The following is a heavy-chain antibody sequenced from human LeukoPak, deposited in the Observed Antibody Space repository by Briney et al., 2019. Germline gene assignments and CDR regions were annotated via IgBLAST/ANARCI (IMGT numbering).Heavy chain of an antibody. CDR1: GGSISSTTYY. Sequence: SETLSLTCTVSGGSISSTTYYWGWTRRPPGKGLEWIGSIYYSGSTYYNPSLKSRLTVSVDTSKNQFSLILSSVTAADTAVYYCVRGSTLRHYQYWGQGTLVTVSS. CDR3: VRGSTLRHYQY. D-gene: IGHD3-16*01. V-gene: IGHV4-39*01. CDR2: IYYSGST. J-gene: IGHJ4*02.